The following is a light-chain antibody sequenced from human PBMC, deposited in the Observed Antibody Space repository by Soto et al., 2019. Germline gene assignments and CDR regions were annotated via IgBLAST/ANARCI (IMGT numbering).Light chain of an antibody. J-gene: IGKJ5*01. V-gene: IGKV3-11*01. CDR3: QQRHNWPIT. CDR2: DAF. CDR1: QYIGST. Sequence: EIVLTQSPATLSVSPGDRATLSCRASQYIGSTIAWYQQRPGQAPRLLIYDAFSRAPGIPARFSGGGSGTDFTLTISSLEPEDFGVYYCQQRHNWPITFGQGTRLEIK.